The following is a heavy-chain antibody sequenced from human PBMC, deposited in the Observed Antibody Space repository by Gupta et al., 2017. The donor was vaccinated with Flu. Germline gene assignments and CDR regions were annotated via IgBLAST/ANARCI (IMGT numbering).Heavy chain of an antibody. CDR2: IWYDGSIK. Sequence: APGKGLEWLAVIWYDGSIKYYADSVKGRFTISRDNSKDTLYLQMNSLRVEDTALYYCARCPCSRTNCFALDSWGQGTMVTVSS. J-gene: IGHJ3*01. V-gene: IGHV3-33*01. CDR3: ARCPCSRTNCFALDS. D-gene: IGHD2-2*01.